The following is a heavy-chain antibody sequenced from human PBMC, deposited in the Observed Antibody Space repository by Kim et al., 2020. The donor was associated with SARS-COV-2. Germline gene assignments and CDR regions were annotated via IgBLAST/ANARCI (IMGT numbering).Heavy chain of an antibody. J-gene: IGHJ4*02. CDR3: ARDDLTGTTYRPLDS. V-gene: IGHV1-69*04. D-gene: IGHD1-20*01. CDR2: IIPSIAIA. CDR1: RDTFSTYS. Sequence: SVKVSCKASRDTFSTYSISWVRLAPGQGLEWMGRIIPSIAIANYAQKFQDRVTITADKFTTTAYMELSTLRSEDTAVYYCARDDLTGTTYRPLDSWGQGTLVTVSS.